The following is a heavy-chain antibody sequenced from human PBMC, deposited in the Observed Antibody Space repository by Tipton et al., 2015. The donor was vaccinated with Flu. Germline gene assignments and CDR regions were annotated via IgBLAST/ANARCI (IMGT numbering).Heavy chain of an antibody. V-gene: IGHV1-18*01. J-gene: IGHJ5*02. D-gene: IGHD3-22*01. Sequence: QVQLVQSGAEVKKPGASVKVSCKGSGYTFSLHGISWVRQAPGQGLEWMGWISAYNGNTNYAQKFQGRVTMTTDTFTSTVYMELRSRRSDDTAVYYCARVVYYESSGYYEPLGQGSLVTVSS. CDR3: ARVVYYESSGYYEP. CDR2: ISAYNGNT. CDR1: GYTFSLHG.